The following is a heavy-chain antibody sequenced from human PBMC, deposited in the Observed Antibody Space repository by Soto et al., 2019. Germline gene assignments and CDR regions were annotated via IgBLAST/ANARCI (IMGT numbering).Heavy chain of an antibody. V-gene: IGHV5-51*01. CDR1: GYSFTSYW. J-gene: IGHJ6*02. Sequence: GESLKISCKGSGYSFTSYWIGWVRQMPGKGLEWMGIIYPGDSDTRYSPSFQGQVTISADKSISTAYLQWSSLKASDTAMYYCARYRDILTGYYDYYYGMDVWAQGTTVPVS. CDR2: IYPGDSDT. CDR3: ARYRDILTGYYDYYYGMDV. D-gene: IGHD3-9*01.